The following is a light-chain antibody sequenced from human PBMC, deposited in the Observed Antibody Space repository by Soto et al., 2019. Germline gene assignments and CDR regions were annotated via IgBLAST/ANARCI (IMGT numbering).Light chain of an antibody. CDR1: QSISSW. CDR3: QQYNSYPWT. CDR2: DAS. J-gene: IGKJ1*01. Sequence: DIQMTQSPSALSASVGDRVTITCRDSQSISSWLAWYQQKPGKAPKLLIYDASSLESGVPSRFSGSGSGTEFTLTITSLQPDDFATYYCQQYNSYPWTFGQGTKVDIK. V-gene: IGKV1-5*01.